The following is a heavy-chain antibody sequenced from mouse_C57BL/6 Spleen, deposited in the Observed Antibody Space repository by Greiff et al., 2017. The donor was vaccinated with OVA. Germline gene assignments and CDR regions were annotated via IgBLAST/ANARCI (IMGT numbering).Heavy chain of an antibody. CDR3: ARDYSNYPAWFAY. J-gene: IGHJ3*01. V-gene: IGHV1-80*01. D-gene: IGHD2-5*01. Sequence: VQLQQSGAELVKPGASVKISCKASGYAFSSYWMNWVKQRPGKGLEWIGQIYPGDGDTNYNGKFKGKATLTADKSSSTAYMQLSSLPSEDSAVYFCARDYSNYPAWFAYWGQGTLVTVSA. CDR2: IYPGDGDT. CDR1: GYAFSSYW.